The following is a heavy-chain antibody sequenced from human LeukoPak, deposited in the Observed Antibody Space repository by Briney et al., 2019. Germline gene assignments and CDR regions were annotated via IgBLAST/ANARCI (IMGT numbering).Heavy chain of an antibody. J-gene: IGHJ6*02. CDR2: TYYRSKWYN. V-gene: IGHV6-1*01. D-gene: IGHD6-13*01. Sequence: SQTLSLTCAISGDSSSSNSAAWNWIRQSPSRGLEWLGRTYYRSKWYNDYAVSVKSRITINPDTSKNQFSLQLNSVTPEDTAVYYCARDRGSSSSWYGGYYYYGMDVWGQGTTVTVSS. CDR1: GDSSSSNSAA. CDR3: ARDRGSSSSWYGGYYYYGMDV.